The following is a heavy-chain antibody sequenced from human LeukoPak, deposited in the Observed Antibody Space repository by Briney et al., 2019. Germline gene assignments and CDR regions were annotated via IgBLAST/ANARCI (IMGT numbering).Heavy chain of an antibody. CDR1: GFSLSTRGVG. D-gene: IGHD3-22*01. J-gene: IGHJ4*02. CDR3: AHRPRGLYYYDSSGYSYFDY. V-gene: IGHV2-5*01. Sequence: SGPTLVNPPQTLTLTCTFSGFSLSTRGVGVGWIRQPPGKALEWLSLIYWNDDKRYSPSLKSRLTITKDTSKNQLVLTMTNMDPVDTATYYCAHRPRGLYYYDSSGYSYFDYWGQGTLVTVSS. CDR2: IYWNDDK.